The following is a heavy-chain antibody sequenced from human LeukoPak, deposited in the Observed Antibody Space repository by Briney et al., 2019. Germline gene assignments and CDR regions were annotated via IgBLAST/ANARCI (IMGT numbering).Heavy chain of an antibody. J-gene: IGHJ4*02. D-gene: IGHD6-19*01. V-gene: IGHV1-18*01. CDR1: GYAFTSYS. CDR3: ARERSIGCDY. CDR2: ISAYTGNT. Sequence: ASVKVSCKASGYAFTSYSISWVRQAPGQGLEWMGWISAYTGNTNYAQNLQGRVTMNTDTSTSTAYMELRSLRSDDTAVYYCARERSIGCDYWGQGTLVTVSS.